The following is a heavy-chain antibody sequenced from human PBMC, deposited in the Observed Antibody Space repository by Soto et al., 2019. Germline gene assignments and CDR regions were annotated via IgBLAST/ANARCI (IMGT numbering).Heavy chain of an antibody. CDR1: GGTFSSYA. CDR2: IIPIFGTA. J-gene: IGHJ5*02. Sequence: QVQLVQSGAEVKKPGSSVKVSCKASGGTFSSYAISWVRQAPGQGLEWMGGIIPIFGTANYAQKFQGRVTITADESTSTAYMELSRLISEDTAVYYCATGDCSGGSCYSFASWFDPWGQGTLVTVSS. CDR3: ATGDCSGGSCYSFASWFDP. V-gene: IGHV1-69*01. D-gene: IGHD2-15*01.